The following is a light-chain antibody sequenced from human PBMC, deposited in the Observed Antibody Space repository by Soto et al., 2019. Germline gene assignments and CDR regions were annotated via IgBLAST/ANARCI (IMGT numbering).Light chain of an antibody. CDR3: QQYYSTPRT. Sequence: DIVMTQSPDSLAVSLGERATINCKSSQSVLYSSNNKNYLAWYQQKPGQPPKLLIFWASSRKSVVPDRFSASGSGTDFTLTISSLQAEDVAVYYCQQYYSTPRTFGQGTKVEIK. CDR1: QSVLYSSNNKNY. J-gene: IGKJ1*01. V-gene: IGKV4-1*01. CDR2: WAS.